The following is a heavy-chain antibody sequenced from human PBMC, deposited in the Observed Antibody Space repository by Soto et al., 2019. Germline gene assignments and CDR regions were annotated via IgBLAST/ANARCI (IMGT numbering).Heavy chain of an antibody. CDR1: GFSFNNPRVG. Sequence: QVTLKESGPVLVKPTETLTLTCTVSGFSFNNPRVGVSWIRQPPGKALEWLTHIFSNDEKSYSTSLKSGLTISKDTSKSQVVLPMTNMDPVDTATYYCARIYGFGELFVFDYWGQGTLVTVSS. D-gene: IGHD3-10*01. J-gene: IGHJ4*02. CDR3: ARIYGFGELFVFDY. CDR2: IFSNDEK. V-gene: IGHV2-26*01.